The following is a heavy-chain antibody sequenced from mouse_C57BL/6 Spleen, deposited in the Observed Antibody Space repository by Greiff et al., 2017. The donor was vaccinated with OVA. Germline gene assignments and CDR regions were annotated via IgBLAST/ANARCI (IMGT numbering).Heavy chain of an antibody. CDR1: GYTFTDYE. J-gene: IGHJ2*01. CDR2: IDPETGGT. CDR3: TRGSNSPYFDY. D-gene: IGHD2-5*01. V-gene: IGHV1-15*01. Sequence: VQLQQSGAELVRPGASVTLSCKASGYTFTDYEMHWVKQTPVHGLEWIGAIDPETGGTAYNQKFKGKAILTADKSSSTAYMELRSLTSEDSAVYYCTRGSNSPYFDYWGQGTTLTVSS.